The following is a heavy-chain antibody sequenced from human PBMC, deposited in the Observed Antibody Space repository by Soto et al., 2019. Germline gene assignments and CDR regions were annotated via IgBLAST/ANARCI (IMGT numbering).Heavy chain of an antibody. Sequence: QLQLQQWGAGLLKPSETLSLTCAVYGGSFSGYYWSWIRQPPGQGLEWIGEINHSGSTNYNPSLQSRVPILVDASKKHFSLTLSFVTAADTAVYYCSRWGVVAAVYYYYGMDVWGQGTTVTVSS. CDR2: INHSGST. V-gene: IGHV4-34*01. J-gene: IGHJ6*02. CDR1: GGSFSGYY. CDR3: SRWGVVAAVYYYYGMDV. D-gene: IGHD2-15*01.